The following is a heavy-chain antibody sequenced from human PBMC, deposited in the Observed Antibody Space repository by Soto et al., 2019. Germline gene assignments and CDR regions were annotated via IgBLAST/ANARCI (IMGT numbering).Heavy chain of an antibody. Sequence: QVQLVQSGAEVKKPGASVKVSCKASGYTLSNYYMHWVRQAPGQGLEWMATINPSGGTTTYAQRLQGRVTMTMDTSTSTVYMEVSSLRSEDTAVYYCARGGSGSYASRFYFEYWGQGTLVTVSS. V-gene: IGHV1-46*01. J-gene: IGHJ4*02. CDR2: INPSGGTT. CDR1: GYTLSNYY. D-gene: IGHD3-10*01. CDR3: ARGGSGSYASRFYFEY.